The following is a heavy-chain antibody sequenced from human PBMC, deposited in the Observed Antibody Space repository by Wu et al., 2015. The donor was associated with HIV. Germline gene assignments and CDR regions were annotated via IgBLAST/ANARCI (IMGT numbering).Heavy chain of an antibody. V-gene: IGHV1-2*02. CDR1: GYTFTGYY. CDR2: INPNSGGT. CDR3: ARDRWLQPYYYYMDV. J-gene: IGHJ6*03. D-gene: IGHD5-24*01. Sequence: QVQLVQSGAEVKKPGASVKVSCKASGYTFTGYYMHWVRQAPGQGLEWMGWINPNSGGTNYAQKFQGRVTMTRDTSISTAYMELSRLRSDNTAVYYCARDRWLQPYYYYMDVWGKGTTVTVSS.